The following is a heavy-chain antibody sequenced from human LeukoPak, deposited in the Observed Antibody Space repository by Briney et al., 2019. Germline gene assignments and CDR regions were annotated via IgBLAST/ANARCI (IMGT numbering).Heavy chain of an antibody. J-gene: IGHJ4*02. CDR2: FDPEDDET. CDR3: ATSYYSDSSGYYRIDY. CDR1: GYTLTELS. V-gene: IGHV1-24*01. Sequence: ASVKVFCKVSGYTLTELSMHWVRQAPGKGLEWMGGFDPEDDETIYAQKFQGRVTMTEDTSTDTAYMELSSLRSEDTAVYFCATSYYSDSSGYYRIDYWGQGTLVIVSS. D-gene: IGHD3-22*01.